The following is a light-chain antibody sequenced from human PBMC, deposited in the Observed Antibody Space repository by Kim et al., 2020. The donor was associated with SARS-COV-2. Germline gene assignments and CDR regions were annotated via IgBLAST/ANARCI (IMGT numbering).Light chain of an antibody. Sequence: VTIPCHGGSPNIGAGYVVHWYQQLPGTAPKLLIYGNSNRPSGVPDRFSGSKSGTSASLAITGLQAEDEADYYCQSYDSSLSGSVVFGGGTQLTVL. CDR3: QSYDSSLSGSVV. CDR2: GNS. V-gene: IGLV1-40*01. J-gene: IGLJ2*01. CDR1: SPNIGAGYV.